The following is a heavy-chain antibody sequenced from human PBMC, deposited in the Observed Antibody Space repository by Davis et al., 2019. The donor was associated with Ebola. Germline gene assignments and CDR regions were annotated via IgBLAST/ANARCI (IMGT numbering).Heavy chain of an antibody. D-gene: IGHD3-16*01. V-gene: IGHV3-23*01. CDR2: ISESGTAT. J-gene: IGHJ4*02. CDR3: ATTGVTFGGVDY. Sequence: PGGSLRLSCAASGFTFNSFAMSWVRQAPGKGLEWVSSISESGTATYYADSVKGRFTISRDNSKNTLYLQMNSLGAEDTAVYYCATTGVTFGGVDYWGQGTLVTVSS. CDR1: GFTFNSFA.